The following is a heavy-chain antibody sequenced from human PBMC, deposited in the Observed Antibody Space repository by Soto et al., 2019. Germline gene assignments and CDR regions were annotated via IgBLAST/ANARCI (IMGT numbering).Heavy chain of an antibody. CDR3: ARGTREGWYFDL. CDR2: INHSGST. Sequence: QVQLQQWGAGLLKPSETLSLTCAVYGGSFSGYYWSWIRQPPGKGLEWIGEINHSGSTNYNPSLKSRITIAIDTSMNQSSLKLRSVTAADTAVYYCARGTREGWYFDLWGRGTLVTVSS. J-gene: IGHJ2*01. V-gene: IGHV4-34*01. CDR1: GGSFSGYY.